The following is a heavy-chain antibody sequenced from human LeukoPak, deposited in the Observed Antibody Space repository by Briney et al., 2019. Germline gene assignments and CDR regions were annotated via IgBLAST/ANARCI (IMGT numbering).Heavy chain of an antibody. D-gene: IGHD2-15*01. Sequence: GRSLRLSCAASGFTFDDYAMHWVRQAPGKGLEWVSGISWNSGSIGYADSVKGRFTISRDNSKNTLYLQMNSLRAEDTAVYYCARGYCSVASCSYYYYYMDVWGKGTTVTVSS. V-gene: IGHV3-9*01. J-gene: IGHJ6*03. CDR1: GFTFDDYA. CDR3: ARGYCSVASCSYYYYYMDV. CDR2: ISWNSGSI.